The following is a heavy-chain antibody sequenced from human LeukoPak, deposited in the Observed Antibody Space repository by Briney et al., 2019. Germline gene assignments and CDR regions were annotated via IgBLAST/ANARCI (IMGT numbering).Heavy chain of an antibody. CDR3: ARGNYDSSGYYWYDAFDI. J-gene: IGHJ3*02. CDR2: IYHSGST. D-gene: IGHD3-22*01. CDR1: GGSISSSSYY. Sequence: SETLSLTCTVSGGSISSSSYYWGWIRQPPGKGLEWIGSIYHSGSTYYNPSLKSRVTIAVETSKNQFSLKLSSVTAADTAVYYCARGNYDSSGYYWYDAFDIWGQGTMVTVSS. V-gene: IGHV4-39*07.